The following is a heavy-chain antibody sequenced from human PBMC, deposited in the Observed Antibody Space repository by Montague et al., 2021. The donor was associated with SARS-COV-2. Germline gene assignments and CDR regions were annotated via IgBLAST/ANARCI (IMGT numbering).Heavy chain of an antibody. D-gene: IGHD3-3*01. CDR3: PRVRGNAIFGVVIISAFDI. Sequence: SETLSLTCTVSGGSISSYYWSWIRQPPGKGLEWIGYIYYSGSTNYNPSLKSRVTISVDTSKNQFSLKLSSVTAADTAVYYCPRVRGNAIFGVVIISAFDIWGKGTMVTVSS. CDR1: GGSISSYY. J-gene: IGHJ3*02. CDR2: IYYSGST. V-gene: IGHV4-59*01.